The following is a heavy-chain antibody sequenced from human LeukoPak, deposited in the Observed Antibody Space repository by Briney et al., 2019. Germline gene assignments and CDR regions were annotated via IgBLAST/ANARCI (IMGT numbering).Heavy chain of an antibody. V-gene: IGHV3-7*01. CDR3: ARDRRDGYNLLDY. CDR1: GFSFSTYW. J-gene: IGHJ4*02. Sequence: GGSLRLCCAASGFSFSTYWVNWVRQAPGKGLEWVANIKQDGSEKYSVDSVKGRFTISRDNSKKSLYLQMNSLRGEDTAMYYCARDRRDGYNLLDYWGQGTLVTVSS. D-gene: IGHD5-24*01. CDR2: IKQDGSEK.